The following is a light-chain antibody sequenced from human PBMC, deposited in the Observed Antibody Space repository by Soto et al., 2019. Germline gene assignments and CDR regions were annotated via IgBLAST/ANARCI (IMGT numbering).Light chain of an antibody. J-gene: IGLJ1*01. CDR2: AVS. CDR3: ISYTDRQSYL. V-gene: IGLV2-14*03. CDR1: SSDIGSYNY. Sequence: QSALTQPAFVSGSPGQSITISCTGTSSDIGSYNYVAWYQQFPGKTPKLIIYAVSDRPSGVSDRFSGSKSGISASLTIAGLQTEDEADYYCISYTDRQSYLFGTGTKLTVL.